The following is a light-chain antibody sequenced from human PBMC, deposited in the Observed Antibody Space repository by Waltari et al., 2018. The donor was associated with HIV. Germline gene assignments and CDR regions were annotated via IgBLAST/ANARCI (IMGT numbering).Light chain of an antibody. Sequence: QTVVTQEHSLTVAQGGTITLPCISVTGPVSTDHYANWFQQKPGHPPRPLFYSSNRRHSATPARFSASLVGDRAALTLSNVWPDYQAVYFCMLFFRSSYLFGGGTKVTVL. CDR1: TGPVSTDHY. CDR3: MLFFRSSYL. V-gene: IGLV7-43*01. J-gene: IGLJ2*01. CDR2: SSN.